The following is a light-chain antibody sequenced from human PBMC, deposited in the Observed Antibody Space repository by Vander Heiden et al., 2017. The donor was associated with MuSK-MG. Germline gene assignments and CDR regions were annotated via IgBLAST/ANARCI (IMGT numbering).Light chain of an antibody. J-gene: IGKJ5*01. CDR1: QSVSSN. Sequence: DIVMTQSPATLSVSPGERATLSCRASQSVSSNLAWYQQKPGQAPRLFIYGASTRATGIPARFSGSGSGTEFTLTISSLQSEDFAIYYCQQYDNWPPITFGQGTRLEIK. CDR2: GAS. V-gene: IGKV3-15*01. CDR3: QQYDNWPPIT.